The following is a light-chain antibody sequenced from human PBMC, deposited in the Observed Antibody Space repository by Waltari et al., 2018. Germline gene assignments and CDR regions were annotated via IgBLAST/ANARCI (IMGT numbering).Light chain of an antibody. CDR3: CSYAGRNIWV. J-gene: IGLJ3*02. CDR2: AVI. CDR1: SSDVGCYNL. V-gene: IGLV2-23*02. Sequence: QSALTQPASVSGSPGQSITISCTGTSSDVGCYNLVSWYQQHPGKTPEIVFYAVISLPSGVSNRFSGSKSGNTASLTISGLQAEDEADYYCCSYAGRNIWVFGGGTKLTVL.